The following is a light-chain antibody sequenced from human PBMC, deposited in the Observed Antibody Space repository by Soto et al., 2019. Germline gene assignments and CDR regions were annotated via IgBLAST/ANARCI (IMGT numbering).Light chain of an antibody. J-gene: IGLJ2*01. CDR3: AGWDDSLNGVV. Sequence: QSVLTQPPSVSGTPGQRVTISCSGSGSNIGGNTVNWYQQLPGTAPKVLIYSNDQRPSGVPDRFSGAKSGSSASLAVSGLQSEDEADYYCAGWDDSLNGVVFGGGTKLTVL. CDR1: GSNIGGNT. CDR2: SND. V-gene: IGLV1-44*01.